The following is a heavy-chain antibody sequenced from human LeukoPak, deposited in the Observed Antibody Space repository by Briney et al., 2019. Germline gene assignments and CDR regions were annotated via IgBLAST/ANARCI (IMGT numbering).Heavy chain of an antibody. J-gene: IGHJ3*02. CDR3: GRAGAYYYDSARNDAFDI. D-gene: IGHD3-22*01. CDR2: IYTSGST. CDR1: GGSISSGSYY. Sequence: SQTLSLTCTASGGSISSGSYYWSWIRQPAGKGLEWIGRIYTSGSTNYNPSLKSRVTISVDTSKNQFSLKLSSVTAADTAVYYRGRAGAYYYDSARNDAFDIWGQGTMVTVSS. V-gene: IGHV4-61*02.